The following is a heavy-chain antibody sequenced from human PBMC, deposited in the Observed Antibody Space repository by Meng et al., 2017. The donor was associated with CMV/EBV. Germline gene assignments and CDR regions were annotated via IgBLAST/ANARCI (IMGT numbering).Heavy chain of an antibody. V-gene: IGHV4-34*01. CDR3: ARTMIVSPGSLDY. D-gene: IGHD3-22*01. CDR1: GGSFSGYY. Sequence: GSLRLSCVVYGGSFSGYYWSWIRQPPGKGLEWIGEINHSGSTNYNPSLKGRVTILVDTSVKQFSLKLNSVTAADTAVYFCARTMIVSPGSLDYWGQGTLVTVSS. J-gene: IGHJ4*02. CDR2: INHSGST.